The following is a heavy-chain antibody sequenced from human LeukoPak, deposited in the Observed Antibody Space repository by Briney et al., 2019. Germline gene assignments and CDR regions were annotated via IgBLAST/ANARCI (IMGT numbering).Heavy chain of an antibody. D-gene: IGHD6-19*01. Sequence: PGGSLRLSCAASGFTFSSYSMNWVRQAPGKGLEWASYISSSSSTIYYADSVKGRFTISRDNAKNSLYLQMNSLRAEDTAVYYCARDPQTGYSSGWYNNFDYWGQGTLVTVSS. CDR3: ARDPQTGYSSGWYNNFDY. V-gene: IGHV3-48*01. J-gene: IGHJ4*02. CDR1: GFTFSSYS. CDR2: ISSSSSTI.